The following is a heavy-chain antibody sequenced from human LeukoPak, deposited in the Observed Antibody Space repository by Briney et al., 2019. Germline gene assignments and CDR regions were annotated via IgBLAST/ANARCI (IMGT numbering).Heavy chain of an antibody. CDR1: GGSISSYY. J-gene: IGHJ5*02. CDR3: ARVRTGHNWFDP. V-gene: IGHV4-59*01. CDR2: IYYSGST. Sequence: PSETLSLTCTVSGGSISSYYWSWLRQPPGKGLEWIGYIYYSGSTNYNPSLKSRVTISVDTSKNQFSLKLSSVTAADTAVYYCARVRTGHNWFDPWGQGTLVTVSS. D-gene: IGHD3/OR15-3a*01.